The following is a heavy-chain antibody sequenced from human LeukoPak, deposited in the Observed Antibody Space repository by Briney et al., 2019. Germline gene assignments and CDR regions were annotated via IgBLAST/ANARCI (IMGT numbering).Heavy chain of an antibody. CDR3: ARQRRGYSYAPFDY. CDR2: IYPGDSDT. V-gene: IGHV5-51*01. D-gene: IGHD5-18*01. CDR1: GYSFTSYW. J-gene: IGHJ4*02. Sequence: GESLKISCKGSGYSFTSYWIGWVRQLPGTGLEWMGIIYPGDSDTRYSPSFQGQVTISADKSIITAYLQWSSLKASDTAMYYCARQRRGYSYAPFDYWGQGTLVTVSS.